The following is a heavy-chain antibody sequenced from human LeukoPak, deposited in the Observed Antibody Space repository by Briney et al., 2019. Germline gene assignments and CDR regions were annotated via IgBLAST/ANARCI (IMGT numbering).Heavy chain of an antibody. CDR2: ISGSGGGT. J-gene: IGHJ6*02. V-gene: IGHV3-23*01. CDR3: ARCVNDYYYYYGVDV. CDR1: GFTFSSYA. Sequence: TGGSLRLSCAASGFTFSSYAMSWVRQAPGKGLEWVSGISGSGGGTYYADSVKGRFTISRDNSKNMLYLQMNSLRVEDTAVYYCARCVNDYYYYYGVDVWGQGTTVTVSS.